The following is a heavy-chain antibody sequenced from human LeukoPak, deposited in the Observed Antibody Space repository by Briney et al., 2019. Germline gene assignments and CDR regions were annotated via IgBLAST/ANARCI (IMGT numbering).Heavy chain of an antibody. J-gene: IGHJ4*02. V-gene: IGHV3-21*01. CDR3: ARDHRGSPNYDSSGPLDY. Sequence: GGSLRLSCAASGFTFSSYSMNWVRQAPGKGLEWVSSISTSSSYIYYADSVKGRFTISRDNAKNSLYLQMNSLRAEDTAVYYCARDHRGSPNYDSSGPLDYWGKGTLVTVSS. CDR2: ISTSSSYI. D-gene: IGHD3-22*01. CDR1: GFTFSSYS.